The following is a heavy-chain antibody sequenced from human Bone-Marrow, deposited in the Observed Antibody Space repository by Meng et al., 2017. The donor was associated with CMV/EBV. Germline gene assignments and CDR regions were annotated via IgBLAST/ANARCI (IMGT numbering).Heavy chain of an antibody. CDR1: GYTFTGYY. CDR3: ARGSGDGYNLGWFDP. CDR2: INPNSGGT. J-gene: IGHJ5*02. D-gene: IGHD5-24*01. V-gene: IGHV1-2*02. Sequence: QVQLVQSGAEVKKPGASVKVSCKASGYTFTGYYMHWVRQAPGQGLEWMGWINPNSGGTNYAQKFQGRVTMTRDTSISTAYMELSRLRSDDTAVYYCARGSGDGYNLGWFDPWGQGTLVTVSS.